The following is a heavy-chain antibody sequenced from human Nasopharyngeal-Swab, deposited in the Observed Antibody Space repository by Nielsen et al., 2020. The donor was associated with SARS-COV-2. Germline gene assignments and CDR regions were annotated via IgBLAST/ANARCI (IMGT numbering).Heavy chain of an antibody. CDR3: ARARLREFDY. CDR1: GDSISGGSKS. D-gene: IGHD2-21*02. V-gene: IGHV4-30-2*01. Sequence: SETLSLTCTVSGDSISGGSKSWSWIRQPPGKGLEWIGYLYRGGSPYYNPSLKSRATVSVDRSKNSFSLKLTSVTAADTAVYYCARARLREFDYWGQGALVTVSA. J-gene: IGHJ4*02. CDR2: LYRGGSP.